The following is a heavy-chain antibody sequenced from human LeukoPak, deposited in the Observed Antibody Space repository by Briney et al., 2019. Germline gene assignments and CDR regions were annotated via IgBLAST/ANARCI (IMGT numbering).Heavy chain of an antibody. CDR1: GGSFSGYY. Sequence: SETLSLTCAVYGGSFSGYYWSWIRQPPGKGLEWIGEINHSGSTNYNPSLKSRVTISVDKSKNQFSLKLSSVTAADTAVYYCARGYSYGPPYYYYGMDVWGQGTTVTVSS. CDR3: ARGYSYGPPYYYYGMDV. J-gene: IGHJ6*02. V-gene: IGHV4-34*01. D-gene: IGHD5-18*01. CDR2: INHSGST.